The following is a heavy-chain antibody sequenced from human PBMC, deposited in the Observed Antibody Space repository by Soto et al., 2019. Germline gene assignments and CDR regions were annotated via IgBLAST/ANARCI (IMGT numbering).Heavy chain of an antibody. J-gene: IGHJ6*03. CDR3: AKDRQAVSPNYYMDV. V-gene: IGHV3-23*01. CDR2: ISNTGGTT. Sequence: EVQLLESGGGLVQPGGSLRLSCAASGFTFSSYSMNWVRQAPGKGLEWVSVISNTGGTTFYADSVKGRFTISRDSSTNTLYLQMNSLRAEDTALYYCAKDRQAVSPNYYMDVRGKGTTVTVSS. CDR1: GFTFSSYS. D-gene: IGHD6-25*01.